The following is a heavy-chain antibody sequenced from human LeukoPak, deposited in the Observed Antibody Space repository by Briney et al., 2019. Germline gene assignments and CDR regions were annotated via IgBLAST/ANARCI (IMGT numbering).Heavy chain of an antibody. Sequence: GGSLRLSCAASGFTVSSNYMSWVRQAPGKGLEWVSVIYSGGSTYHADSVKGRFTISRDNSKNTLYLQMNSLRAEDTAVYYCARAEWGLLDYYYGMDVWGQGTTVTVSS. CDR3: ARAEWGLLDYYYGMDV. CDR1: GFTVSSNY. D-gene: IGHD1-26*01. J-gene: IGHJ6*02. CDR2: IYSGGST. V-gene: IGHV3-66*01.